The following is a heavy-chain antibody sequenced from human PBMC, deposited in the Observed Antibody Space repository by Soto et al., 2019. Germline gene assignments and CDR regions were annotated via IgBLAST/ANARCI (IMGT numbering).Heavy chain of an antibody. J-gene: IGHJ4*02. V-gene: IGHV3-21*01. CDR3: ARVDGYTYPNDY. CDR1: GFTFSSYS. D-gene: IGHD5-12*01. CDR2: ITSGSDYI. Sequence: VGSLRLSCAASGFTFSSYSMNWVRQAPGKGLEWVSSITSGSDYIYYADSVRGRFTISRDNAKNSLYLQMNSLRAEDAAVYYCARVDGYTYPNDYWGQGTLVTVSS.